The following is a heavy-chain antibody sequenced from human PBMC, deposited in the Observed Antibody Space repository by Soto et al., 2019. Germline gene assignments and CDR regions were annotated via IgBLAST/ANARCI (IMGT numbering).Heavy chain of an antibody. J-gene: IGHJ4*02. CDR2: VTGTGSAT. CDR3: ARAGKYCSSTTCYVAY. CDR1: GFPFSNYA. Sequence: VQLLESGGDLVQPGGSLRLSCAASGFPFSNYAMSWVRQAPGKGLEWVAYVTGTGSATFYADSVKGRFTITRDSSKNTLYLQLNSLRAEDRAVYHCARAGKYCSSTTCYVAYWGQGTLVTVSS. D-gene: IGHD2-2*01. V-gene: IGHV3-23*01.